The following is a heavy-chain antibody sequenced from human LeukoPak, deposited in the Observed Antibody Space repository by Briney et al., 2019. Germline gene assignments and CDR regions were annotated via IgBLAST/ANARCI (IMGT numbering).Heavy chain of an antibody. V-gene: IGHV3-33*06. CDR3: AKDLKGGQGL. Sequence: GGSLRISCAASGFTFSSYGMHWVRQAPGKGLQWVAVIWYDGSNKYYADSVKGRFTIPRDNSKNTLYLQMNSLRAEDTAVYYCAKDLKGGQGLWGQGTLVTVSS. D-gene: IGHD2-15*01. CDR1: GFTFSSYG. CDR2: IWYDGSNK. J-gene: IGHJ4*02.